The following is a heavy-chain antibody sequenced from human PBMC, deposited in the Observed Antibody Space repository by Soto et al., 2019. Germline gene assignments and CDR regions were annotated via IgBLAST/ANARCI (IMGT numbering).Heavy chain of an antibody. J-gene: IGHJ6*02. CDR1: GFTFTSSA. CDR2: IVVGSGNT. D-gene: IGHD3-3*01. Sequence: EASVKVSCKASGFTFTSSAVQWVRQARGQRLEWIGWIVVGSGNTNYAQKFQERVTITRDMSTSTAYMELSSLRSEDTAVYYCAADTGDDFWSGYYYYYGMDVWGQGTTVTVSS. CDR3: AADTGDDFWSGYYYYYGMDV. V-gene: IGHV1-58*01.